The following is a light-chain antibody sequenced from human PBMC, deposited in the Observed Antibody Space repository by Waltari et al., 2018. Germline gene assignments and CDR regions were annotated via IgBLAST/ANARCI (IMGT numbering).Light chain of an antibody. J-gene: IGKJ1*01. Sequence: ELVLTQSPGTLPLSPGERATLSCRASQSVGRYLVWYQQKPGQAPRLLIYHASIRATGIPDRFSGSGSGTDFSLTISRLEPEDFAVYYCQKYESLPATFGQGTKVEI. V-gene: IGKV3-20*01. CDR3: QKYESLPAT. CDR1: QSVGRY. CDR2: HAS.